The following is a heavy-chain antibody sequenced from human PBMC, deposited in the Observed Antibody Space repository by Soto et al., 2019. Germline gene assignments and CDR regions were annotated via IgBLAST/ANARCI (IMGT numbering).Heavy chain of an antibody. CDR2: ISYDGSNK. Sequence: GSLRLSCAASGFTFSSYGMHWVRQAPGKGLEWVAVISYDGSNKYYADSVKGRFTISRDNSKNTLYLQMNSLRAEDTAVYYCAKAEYPQEDFDYWGQGTLVTVSS. D-gene: IGHD6-6*01. V-gene: IGHV3-30*18. J-gene: IGHJ4*02. CDR3: AKAEYPQEDFDY. CDR1: GFTFSSYG.